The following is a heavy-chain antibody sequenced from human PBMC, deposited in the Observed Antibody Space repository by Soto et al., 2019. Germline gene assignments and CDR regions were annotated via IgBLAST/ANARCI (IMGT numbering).Heavy chain of an antibody. Sequence: PSQTLSLTCAISGDSVSSNSAAWNRIRQSPSRGLEWLGRTYYRSKWYNDYAVSVKSRITINPDTSKNQFSLQLNSVTPEDTAVYYCAREVGIAVAGTRIVDYWGQGTLVTVSS. J-gene: IGHJ4*02. CDR2: TYYRSKWYN. CDR3: AREVGIAVAGTRIVDY. V-gene: IGHV6-1*01. D-gene: IGHD6-19*01. CDR1: GDSVSSNSAA.